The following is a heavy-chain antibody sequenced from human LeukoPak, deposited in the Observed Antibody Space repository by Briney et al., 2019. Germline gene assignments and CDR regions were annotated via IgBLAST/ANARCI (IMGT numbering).Heavy chain of an antibody. CDR3: ARLTSSRHSFES. V-gene: IGHV4-39*01. CDR2: GYFNGGT. D-gene: IGHD6-6*01. J-gene: IGHJ4*02. Sequence: SETLSLTCTVSGDSISTSSYYWSCIRQPPGGGLEYVGSGYFNGGTFYNPTLRSRLTFSIETSKNQFSLTLTSVTAADTAIYYCARLTSSRHSFESWGQGTLVTVSS. CDR1: GDSISTSSYY.